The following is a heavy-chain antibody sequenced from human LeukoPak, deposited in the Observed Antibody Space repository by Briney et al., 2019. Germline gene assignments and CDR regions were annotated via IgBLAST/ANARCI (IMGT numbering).Heavy chain of an antibody. CDR2: ISYSGSI. Sequence: SETLSLTCTVSGGSISSGSYNWDWIRQPPGKGLEWIGAISYSGSIYYNPSLKSRVTVSVDTSKNQFSLNLNSLTAADTAVYYCARRGDSGWFDYWGQGTLVTVSS. CDR3: ARRGDSGWFDY. V-gene: IGHV4-39*01. D-gene: IGHD6-19*01. J-gene: IGHJ4*02. CDR1: GGSISSGSYN.